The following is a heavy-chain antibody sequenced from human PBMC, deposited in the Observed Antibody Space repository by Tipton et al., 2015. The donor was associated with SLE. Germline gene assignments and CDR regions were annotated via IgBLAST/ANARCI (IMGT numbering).Heavy chain of an antibody. CDR3: ARDRIIMYRGALGV. V-gene: IGHV3-66*02. J-gene: IGHJ6*04. Sequence: SLRLSCTASGFSVSGHYMSWVRQAPGKGLEWVSVIYSGGTTYYADSVKGRFTISRDSSENTLYLQMNSLRPEDTAVYYCARDRIIMYRGALGVWGKGTTVTASS. CDR2: IYSGGTT. CDR1: GFSVSGHY. D-gene: IGHD3-10*01.